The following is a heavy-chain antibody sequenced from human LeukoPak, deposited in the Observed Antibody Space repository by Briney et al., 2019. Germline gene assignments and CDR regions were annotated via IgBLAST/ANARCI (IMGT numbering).Heavy chain of an antibody. CDR3: ARDLYGDYGSYYYGMDV. CDR2: INPNSGGT. Sequence: ASVKVSCKASGYTFTGYHMHWVRQAPGQGLEWMGWINPNSGGTNYAQKFQGRVTMTRDTSISTAYMELSRLRSDDTAVYYCARDLYGDYGSYYYGMDVWGQGTTVTVSS. J-gene: IGHJ6*02. CDR1: GYTFTGYH. V-gene: IGHV1-2*02. D-gene: IGHD4-17*01.